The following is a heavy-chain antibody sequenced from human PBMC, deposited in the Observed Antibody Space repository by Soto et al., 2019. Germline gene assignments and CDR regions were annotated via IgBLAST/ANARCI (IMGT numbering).Heavy chain of an antibody. CDR3: TTGGRAEYDYIWGSYPDDYYYMDV. CDR2: IKSKTDGGTT. CDR1: GFTFSNAW. D-gene: IGHD3-16*01. V-gene: IGHV3-15*01. J-gene: IGHJ6*03. Sequence: GGSLRLSCAASGFTFSNAWMSWVRQAPGKGLEWVGRIKSKTDGGTTDYAAPVKGRFTISRDDSKNTLYLQMNSLKTEDTAVYYCTTGGRAEYDYIWGSYPDDYYYMDVWGKGTTVTVSS.